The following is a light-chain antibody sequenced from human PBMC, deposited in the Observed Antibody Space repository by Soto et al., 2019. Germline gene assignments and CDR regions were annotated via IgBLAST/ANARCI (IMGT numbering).Light chain of an antibody. V-gene: IGLV1-44*01. Sequence: QSVLTQPPSASGTPGQRVTISCSGSSYNIGSNTVNWYQQLPGTAPKLLIYSNNQRPSGVPDRFSGSKSGTSASLAISGLQSDDEADYYCAAWDDSLKGVVFGGGTKLTVL. CDR3: AAWDDSLKGVV. CDR2: SNN. J-gene: IGLJ2*01. CDR1: SYNIGSNT.